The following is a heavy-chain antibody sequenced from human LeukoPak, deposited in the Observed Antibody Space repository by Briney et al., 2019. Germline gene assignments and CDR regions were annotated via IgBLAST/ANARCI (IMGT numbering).Heavy chain of an antibody. Sequence: GGSLRLSCAASVFTFSDYYMSWIRQAPGKGLEWVSYISSSGSTIYYADSEKGRFTISRDNAKNSLCLQMNRLRAEDTAVYYCARDLPEARAKFDPWAQGTLVTVS. D-gene: IGHD6-6*01. J-gene: IGHJ5*02. V-gene: IGHV3-11*04. CDR1: VFTFSDYY. CDR2: ISSSGSTI. CDR3: ARDLPEARAKFDP.